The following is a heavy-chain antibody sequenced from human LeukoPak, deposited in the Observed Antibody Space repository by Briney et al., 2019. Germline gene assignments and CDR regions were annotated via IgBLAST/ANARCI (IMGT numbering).Heavy chain of an antibody. V-gene: IGHV4-61*02. CDR3: ARDSGSYDFWSGYADY. CDR1: GGSICSGSYY. J-gene: IGHJ4*02. CDR2: IYTSGST. Sequence: PSQTLSLTCTVSGGSICSGSYYWSWIRQPAGKLLEWIGRIYTSGSTNYNPSLKSRVTISVDTSKNQFSLKLSSVTAADTAVYYCARDSGSYDFWSGYADYWGQGTLVTVSS. D-gene: IGHD3-3*01.